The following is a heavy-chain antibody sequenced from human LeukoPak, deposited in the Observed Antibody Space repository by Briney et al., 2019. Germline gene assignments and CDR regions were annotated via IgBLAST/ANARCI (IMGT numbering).Heavy chain of an antibody. V-gene: IGHV4-34*01. CDR2: INHSGST. Sequence: SETLSLTCAVYGGSFSGYYWSWIRQPPGKGLEWIGEINHSGSTNYNPSLKSRVTISVDTSKNQFSLKLSSVTAADTAVYCCARGYQLLYGIAAPYYYYYYMDVWGKGTTVTVSS. D-gene: IGHD2-2*02. CDR3: ARGYQLLYGIAAPYYYYYYMDV. CDR1: GGSFSGYY. J-gene: IGHJ6*03.